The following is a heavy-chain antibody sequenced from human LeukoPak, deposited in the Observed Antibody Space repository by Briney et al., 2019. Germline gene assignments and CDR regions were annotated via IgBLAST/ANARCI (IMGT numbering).Heavy chain of an antibody. Sequence: ASVKVSCKASGYTFTSYDINWVRQAPGQGLEWMGWMNPNSGHTGYAQKFQGRVAMTRNTSISTAYMELSSLRSEDTAVYYCARATGFADDYGDYDFDYWGQGTLVTVSS. CDR2: MNPNSGHT. CDR1: GYTFTSYD. D-gene: IGHD4-17*01. J-gene: IGHJ4*02. CDR3: ARATGFADDYGDYDFDY. V-gene: IGHV1-8*01.